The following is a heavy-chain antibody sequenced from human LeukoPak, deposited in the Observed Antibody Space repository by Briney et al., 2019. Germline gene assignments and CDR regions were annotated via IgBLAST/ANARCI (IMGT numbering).Heavy chain of an antibody. V-gene: IGHV3-72*01. J-gene: IGHJ4*02. D-gene: IGHD6-6*01. CDR2: TKNKGPSHIT. Sequence: GGSLRLSCAASGFTFSDHYMDWVRQAPGKGLEWVGRTKNKGPSHITDYAASVKGRFFSSRDDSKNSLYLQMNSLQTDDTGIYYCARDTAAALDFWGQGILVTVSS. CDR3: ARDTAAALDF. CDR1: GFTFSDHY.